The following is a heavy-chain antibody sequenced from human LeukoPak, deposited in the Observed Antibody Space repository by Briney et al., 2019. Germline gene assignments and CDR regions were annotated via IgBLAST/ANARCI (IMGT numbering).Heavy chain of an antibody. CDR2: VYHSAGS. Sequence: SETLSLTCTVSDGSISAYYWSWIRQTPGKGLEWIGYVYHSAGSTYNPALRGRVTISMDTSENQFSLKMRSVSAAGTAVYYCARVGSYDSSGYYFDYWGQGTQVTVSS. CDR3: ARVGSYDSSGYYFDY. J-gene: IGHJ4*02. V-gene: IGHV4-59*01. CDR1: DGSISAYY. D-gene: IGHD3-22*01.